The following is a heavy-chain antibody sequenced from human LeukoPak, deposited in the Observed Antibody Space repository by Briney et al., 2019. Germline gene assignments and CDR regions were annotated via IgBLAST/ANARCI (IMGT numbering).Heavy chain of an antibody. D-gene: IGHD3-16*01. CDR1: GGSISSYY. Sequence: SETLSPTCTVSGGSISSYYWSWIQQSPGKGLEWIGYIYYSGGTNYSPSLKSRVTISVDTSKNQFSLKLTSVTAADTAVYYCARGGTAFDYWGQGTLVTVSS. CDR3: ARGGTAFDY. CDR2: IYYSGGT. V-gene: IGHV4-59*01. J-gene: IGHJ4*02.